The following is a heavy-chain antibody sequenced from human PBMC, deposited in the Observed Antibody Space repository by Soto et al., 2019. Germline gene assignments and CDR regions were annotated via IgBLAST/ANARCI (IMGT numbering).Heavy chain of an antibody. Sequence: PSETLSLTCAVYGGSFSGYYWSWIRQPPGKGLEWIGEINHSGSTNYNPSLKSRVTISVXRXXXXFXLXLXXXTAAXTAVYYCARWEWLSYDYGMDVWGQGTTVTVSS. D-gene: IGHD3-3*01. CDR2: INHSGST. J-gene: IGHJ6*02. CDR1: GGSFSGYY. V-gene: IGHV4-34*01. CDR3: ARWEWLSYDYGMDV.